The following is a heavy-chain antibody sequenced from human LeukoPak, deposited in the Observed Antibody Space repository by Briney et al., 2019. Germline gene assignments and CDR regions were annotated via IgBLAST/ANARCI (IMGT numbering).Heavy chain of an antibody. Sequence: GGSLRLSCAASGFTFSSYGMHWVRQAPGKGLEWVAVIWYGGSNKYYADSVKGRFTISRDNSKNTLYLQMNSLRAEDTAVYYCARDQGKGYYDSSGYFGYWGQGTLVTVSS. D-gene: IGHD3-22*01. CDR2: IWYGGSNK. J-gene: IGHJ4*02. CDR1: GFTFSSYG. CDR3: ARDQGKGYYDSSGYFGY. V-gene: IGHV3-33*01.